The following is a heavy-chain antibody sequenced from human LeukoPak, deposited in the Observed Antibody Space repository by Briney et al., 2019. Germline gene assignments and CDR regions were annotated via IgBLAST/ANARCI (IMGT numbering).Heavy chain of an antibody. CDR3: AAYSSSWGWFDP. J-gene: IGHJ5*02. CDR2: ISSGSSTI. D-gene: IGHD6-13*01. Sequence: GGSLRFSCAASGFTFTTYSMNWVRQAPGKGLEWVSYISSGSSTIYYADSVKGRFTISRDNAKNSLYLQMNSLRDEDTAVYYCAAYSSSWGWFDPWGQGTLVTVSS. V-gene: IGHV3-48*02. CDR1: GFTFTTYS.